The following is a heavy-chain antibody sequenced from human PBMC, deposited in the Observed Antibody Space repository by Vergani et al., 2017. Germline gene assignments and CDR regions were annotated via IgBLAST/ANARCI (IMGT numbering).Heavy chain of an antibody. CDR1: GGSMSGYY. J-gene: IGHJ5*02. D-gene: IGHD3-10*01. CDR2: MYHSGIT. V-gene: IGHV4-59*01. Sequence: QVRLQESGPGLVKPSETLSLTCSVSGGSMSGYYWSWIRQPPGKALEWIGYMYHSGITNYNPSLETRVTISGDTSKNQFSLKLNSVTAADTAVYYCGRVADFYGLGSRLLDLWGEGILVTVSS. CDR3: GRVADFYGLGSRLLDL.